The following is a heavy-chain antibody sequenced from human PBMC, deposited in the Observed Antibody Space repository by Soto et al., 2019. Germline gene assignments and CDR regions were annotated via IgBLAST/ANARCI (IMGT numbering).Heavy chain of an antibody. CDR3: GSLWVAGHYYYYYGMDV. CDR2: INSDGSST. Sequence: PGGSLRLSCAASGFTFSSYWMHWVRQAPGKGLVWVSRINSDGSSTSYADSVKGRFTISRDNAKNTLYLQMNSLRAEDTAVYYCGSLWVAGHYYYYYGMDVWGQGTTVTVSS. J-gene: IGHJ6*02. D-gene: IGHD2-15*01. CDR1: GFTFSSYW. V-gene: IGHV3-74*01.